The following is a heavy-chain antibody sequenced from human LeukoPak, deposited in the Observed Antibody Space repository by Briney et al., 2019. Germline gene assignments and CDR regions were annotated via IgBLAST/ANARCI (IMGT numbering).Heavy chain of an antibody. V-gene: IGHV6-1*01. Sequence: SQTLSLTCAISGDSVSSNSAAWNWIRQSPSRGLEWLGRTYYRSKWYNDYAVSVKSRITINPDTSKNQFSLQLNSVTPEDTAVYYCARQDLPPLWFGELFSRKFDYWGQGTLVTVSS. CDR3: ARQDLPPLWFGELFSRKFDY. CDR1: GDSVSSNSAA. D-gene: IGHD3-10*01. J-gene: IGHJ4*02. CDR2: TYYRSKWYN.